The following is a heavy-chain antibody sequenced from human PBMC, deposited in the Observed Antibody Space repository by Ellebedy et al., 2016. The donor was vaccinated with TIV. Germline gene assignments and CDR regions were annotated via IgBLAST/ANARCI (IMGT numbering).Heavy chain of an antibody. J-gene: IGHJ4*02. CDR1: GGSISSYY. CDR3: ARDRNQLRH. V-gene: IGHV4-59*01. Sequence: SETLSLXXTVSGGSISSYYWSWIRQPPGKGLEWIGYIYYSGSTNYNPSLKSRVTISVDTSKNQFSLKLSSVTAADTAVYYCARDRNQLRHWGQGTLVTVSS. D-gene: IGHD2-2*01. CDR2: IYYSGST.